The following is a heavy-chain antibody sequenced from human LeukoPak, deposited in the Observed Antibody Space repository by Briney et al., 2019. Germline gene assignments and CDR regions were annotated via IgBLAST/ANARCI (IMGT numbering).Heavy chain of an antibody. CDR1: GGTFSSYA. D-gene: IGHD1-1*01. J-gene: IGHJ4*02. CDR3: ARGSQKLFDY. CDR2: IIPIFGTT. V-gene: IGHV1-69*13. Sequence: GTSVKVSCKASGGTFSSYAFTWVRQAPGQGLEWMGGIIPIFGTTKYAQKFQGRVTITADESASTAYMELSSLRSEDTAVYYCARGSQKLFDYWGQGTLVTVSS.